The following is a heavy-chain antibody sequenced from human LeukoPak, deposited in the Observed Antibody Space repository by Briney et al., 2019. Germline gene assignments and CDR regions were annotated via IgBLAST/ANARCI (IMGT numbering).Heavy chain of an antibody. V-gene: IGHV4-59*12. CDR1: GGSISSYY. CDR2: IYYSGST. CDR3: ARGVVVPAAYQFDY. D-gene: IGHD2-2*01. Sequence: SETLSLTCTVSGGSISSYYWSWIRQPPGKGLEWIGYIYYSGSTNYNPSLKSRVTISVDTSKNQFSLKLSSVTAADTAVYYCARGVVVPAAYQFDYWGQGTLVTVSS. J-gene: IGHJ4*02.